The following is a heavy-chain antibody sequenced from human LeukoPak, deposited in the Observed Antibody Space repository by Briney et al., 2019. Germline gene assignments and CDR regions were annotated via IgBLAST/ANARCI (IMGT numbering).Heavy chain of an antibody. Sequence: TLSLTCTVSGGSISSGSYYWSWIRQPAGKGLEWIGRIYTSGSTNYNPSLKSRVTISVDTSKNQFSLKLSSVTAADTAVYYCARDLRRDGYNFYYYYGMDVWGQGTTVTVSS. CDR3: ARDLRRDGYNFYYYYGMDV. J-gene: IGHJ6*02. CDR2: IYTSGST. CDR1: GGSISSGSYY. V-gene: IGHV4-61*02. D-gene: IGHD5-24*01.